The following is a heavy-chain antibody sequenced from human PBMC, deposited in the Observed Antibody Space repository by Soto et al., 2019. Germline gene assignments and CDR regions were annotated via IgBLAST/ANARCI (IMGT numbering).Heavy chain of an antibody. CDR3: GSVRPSGYVLS. D-gene: IGHD6-25*01. J-gene: IGHJ5*02. Sequence: QVQLQESAPGLVKPSETLSLTCTVSGGSLSRYYWTWIRQSPVKGLDWIGYVYFSGNTNYNPSLKSRVTISIDTSKNQFPLRLASLTAADTAFYYCGSVRPSGYVLSCGQVPLVTVSS. CDR1: GGSLSRYY. CDR2: VYFSGNT. V-gene: IGHV4-59*01.